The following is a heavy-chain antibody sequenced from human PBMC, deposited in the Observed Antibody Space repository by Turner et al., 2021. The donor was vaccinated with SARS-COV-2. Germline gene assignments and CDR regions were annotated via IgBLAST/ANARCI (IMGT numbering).Heavy chain of an antibody. CDR1: GGSISSGGYY. D-gene: IGHD4-17*01. V-gene: IGHV4-31*03. CDR2: IYYSGST. CDR3: ARDHLDPSTVTTWRGFDP. J-gene: IGHJ5*02. Sequence: QVQLQESGPGLVKPSQTLSLTCTVSGGSISSGGYYWSWIRQHPGKGLEWIGYIYYSGSTYYNPSLKSRVTISVDTSKNQFSLKLSSVTAADTAVYYCARDHLDPSTVTTWRGFDPWGQGTLDTVSS.